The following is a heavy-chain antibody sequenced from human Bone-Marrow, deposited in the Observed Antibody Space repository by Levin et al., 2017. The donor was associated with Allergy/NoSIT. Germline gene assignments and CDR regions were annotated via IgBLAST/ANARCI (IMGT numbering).Heavy chain of an antibody. V-gene: IGHV3-21*01. CDR3: ARGGDNDILTGYYMGDF. D-gene: IGHD3-9*01. CDR2: ISTKNDYI. J-gene: IGHJ4*02. Sequence: GGSLRLSCVSSFFLFLPSPLPFFLPSPLKGLEWVSSISTKNDYIYYADSVNGRFIISRDNAKSSLYLQMNSLRAEDTAVYYCARGGDNDILTGYYMGDFWGQGTLVTVSS. CDR1: FFLFLPSP.